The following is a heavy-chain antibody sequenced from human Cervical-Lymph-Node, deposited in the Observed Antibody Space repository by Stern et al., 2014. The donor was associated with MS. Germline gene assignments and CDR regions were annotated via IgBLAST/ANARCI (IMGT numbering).Heavy chain of an antibody. CDR2: IHGGSGIT. CDR1: GYTFTKYA. D-gene: IGHD3-3*01. Sequence: QVQLVQSGAEVKKPGASVRVSCKASGYTFTKYALHWVRQAPGQSFEWMGWIHGGSGITKYAQRFQGRVTFARDTSASTAYMELSSLTSEDTAVYSCAREAHAGFGGDSWGQGTLVTVSS. V-gene: IGHV1-3*01. J-gene: IGHJ4*02. CDR3: AREAHAGFGGDS.